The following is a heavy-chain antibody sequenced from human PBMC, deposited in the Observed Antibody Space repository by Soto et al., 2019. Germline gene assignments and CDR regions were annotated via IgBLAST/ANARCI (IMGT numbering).Heavy chain of an antibody. CDR3: ARHSISGWDTAMEMPFDY. V-gene: IGHV4-39*01. CDR2: IYYSGST. CDR1: GGSITIYDYY. Sequence: TSETLSPTCNVSGGSITIYDYYWGWVRQPPGKRLEWSGSIYYSGSTNYSPPLKSQVTISVDTSKNQFSLKLSSVTAADTAVYYCARHSISGWDTAMEMPFDYWGQGTLVTVSS. D-gene: IGHD5-18*01. J-gene: IGHJ4*02.